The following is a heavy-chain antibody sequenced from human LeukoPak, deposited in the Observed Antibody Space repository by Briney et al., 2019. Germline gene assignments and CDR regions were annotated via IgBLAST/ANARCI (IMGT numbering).Heavy chain of an antibody. CDR3: ARVTSGTYHY. J-gene: IGHJ4*02. D-gene: IGHD1-26*01. Sequence: ASVTVSCKASGYTFTDYYLHWVRQAPGQGLEWMGWINAKNGGTEYAQKFQGRVTLTRDTSISTAYMVLTSLRCDDTAVYYCARVTSGTYHYWGQGTLVTISS. CDR2: INAKNGGT. CDR1: GYTFTDYY. V-gene: IGHV1-2*02.